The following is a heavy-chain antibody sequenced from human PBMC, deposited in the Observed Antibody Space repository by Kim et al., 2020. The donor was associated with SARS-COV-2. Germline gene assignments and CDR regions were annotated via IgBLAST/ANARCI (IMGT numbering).Heavy chain of an antibody. V-gene: IGHV7-4-1*02. CDR2: INTNTGNP. Sequence: ASVKVSCKASGYTFTSYAMNWVRQAPGQGLEWMGWINTNTGNPTYAQGFTGRFVFSLDTSVSTAYLQISSLKAEDTAVYYCARDRKRLLWFGAYFDYWGQGTLVTVSS. J-gene: IGHJ4*02. D-gene: IGHD3-10*01. CDR3: ARDRKRLLWFGAYFDY. CDR1: GYTFTSYA.